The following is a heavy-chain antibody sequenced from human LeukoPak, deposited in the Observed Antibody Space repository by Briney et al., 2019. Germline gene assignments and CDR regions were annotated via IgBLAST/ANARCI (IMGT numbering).Heavy chain of an antibody. D-gene: IGHD7-27*01. CDR3: TRTSPGVSLDF. CDR2: VSQSGSP. Sequence: SETLSLTCAVSGVSFSGYYWSWIRQPPGKGPQWIGEVSQSGSPDYNPSLKSRVTISLDTSKNQFSLKLNFVTAADTAVYYCTRTSPGVSLDFWGRGTLVTVSS. CDR1: GVSFSGYY. J-gene: IGHJ4*02. V-gene: IGHV4-34*01.